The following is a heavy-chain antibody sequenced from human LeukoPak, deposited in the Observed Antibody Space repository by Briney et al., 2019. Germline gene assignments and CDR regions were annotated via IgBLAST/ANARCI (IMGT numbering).Heavy chain of an antibody. CDR1: GYTFTGYY. CDR3: ARGVMITFGGVIVNDY. D-gene: IGHD3-16*02. Sequence: ASVKVSCKASGYTFTGYYMHWVRQAPGQGLEWMGWINPNSGGTNYAQKFQGRVTMTRDTSTSTAYMELSRLRSDDTAVYYCARGVMITFGGVIVNDYWGQGTLVTVSS. J-gene: IGHJ4*02. CDR2: INPNSGGT. V-gene: IGHV1-2*02.